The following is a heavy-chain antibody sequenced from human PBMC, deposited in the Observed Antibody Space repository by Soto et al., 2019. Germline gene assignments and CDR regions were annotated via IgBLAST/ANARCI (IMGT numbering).Heavy chain of an antibody. Sequence: SETLSLTCTVSGGSISSYYWSWIRQPPGKGLEWIGYIYYSGSTNYNPSLKSRVTISVDTSKNQFSLKLSSVTAADTAVYYCATLDVDTAMVYVDYWGQGTLVTVSS. CDR2: IYYSGST. CDR1: GGSISSYY. V-gene: IGHV4-59*12. J-gene: IGHJ4*02. CDR3: ATLDVDTAMVYVDY. D-gene: IGHD5-18*01.